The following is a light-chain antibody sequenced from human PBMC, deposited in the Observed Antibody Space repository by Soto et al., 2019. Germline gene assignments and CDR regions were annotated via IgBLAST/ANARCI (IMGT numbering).Light chain of an antibody. J-gene: IGLJ2*01. CDR1: SSDVGGYNY. CDR3: SSYTSISTVV. Sequence: QSALTQPASVSGSPGQSITISCTGTSSDVGGYNYVSWYQQHPGKAPKLMIYDVSNRPSGVSNNFSGSRSGNTASLTISGLQAEDEADYYCSSYTSISTVVFGGGTKLTVL. CDR2: DVS. V-gene: IGLV2-14*01.